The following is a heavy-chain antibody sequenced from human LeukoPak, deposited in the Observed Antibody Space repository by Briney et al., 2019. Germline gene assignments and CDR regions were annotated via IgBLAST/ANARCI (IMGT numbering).Heavy chain of an antibody. D-gene: IGHD6-13*01. V-gene: IGHV3-7*01. Sequence: GGSLRLSCAASGFTFSSYWMSWVRQAPGKGLEWVANIKQDGSEKYYVDSVKGRFTISRDNAKNSLYLQMNSLRAEDTAVYYCARDSSSWYNIYYYYYYMDVWGKGTTVTVSS. CDR3: ARDSSSWYNIYYYYYYMDV. CDR2: IKQDGSEK. J-gene: IGHJ6*03. CDR1: GFTFSSYW.